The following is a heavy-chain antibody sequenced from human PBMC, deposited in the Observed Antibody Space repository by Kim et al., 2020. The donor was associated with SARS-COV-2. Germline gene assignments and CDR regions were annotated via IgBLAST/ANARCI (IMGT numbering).Heavy chain of an antibody. CDR3: AKDGGGYSDDDYEGGYYYYGMDV. D-gene: IGHD5-12*01. V-gene: IGHV3-33*06. CDR1: GFTFSSYG. J-gene: IGHJ6*02. Sequence: GGSLRLSCAASGFTFSSYGMHWVRQAPGKGLEWVAVIWYDGSNKYYAESVKGRFTISRDNPKNTLYLQMNSLRAEDTAVYYCAKDGGGYSDDDYEGGYYYYGMDVWGQGTTVTVSS. CDR2: IWYDGSNK.